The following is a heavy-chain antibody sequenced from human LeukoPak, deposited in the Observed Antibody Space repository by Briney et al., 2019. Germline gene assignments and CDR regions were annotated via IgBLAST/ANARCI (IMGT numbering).Heavy chain of an antibody. CDR2: IYYSGST. CDR1: GGSISSSSYY. D-gene: IGHD1-26*01. J-gene: IGHJ4*02. V-gene: IGHV4-39*01. CDR3: ALGATDTTPFDY. Sequence: SETLSLTCTVSGGSISSSSYYWGWIRQPPGKGLEWIGSIYYSGSTYYNPSPKSRVTISVDTSKNQFSLKLSSVTAADTAVYYCALGATDTTPFDYWGQGTLVTVSS.